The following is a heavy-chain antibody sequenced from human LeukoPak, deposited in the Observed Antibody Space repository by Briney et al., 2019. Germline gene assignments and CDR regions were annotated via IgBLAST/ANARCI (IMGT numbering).Heavy chain of an antibody. V-gene: IGHV4-59*08. J-gene: IGHJ6*03. Sequence: PSETLSLTCSVSGGSIGNDYWSWIRQSTGKGLEWIGYLYYSGSTDYNPSLKSRVTISVDTSRNQLSLKLSSVTAADTAVYYCARHNSGTYYYYMDVWGKGTTVTVSS. CDR1: GGSIGNDY. D-gene: IGHD6-19*01. CDR3: ARHNSGTYYYYMDV. CDR2: LYYSGST.